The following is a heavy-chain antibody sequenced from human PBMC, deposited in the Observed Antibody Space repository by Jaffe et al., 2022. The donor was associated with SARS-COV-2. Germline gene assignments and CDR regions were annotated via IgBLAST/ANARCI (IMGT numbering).Heavy chain of an antibody. D-gene: IGHD2-8*01. CDR3: ATASLNTGGMQFDY. CDR2: IYTSDTT. CDR1: GLTVSSKY. Sequence: EVQLVETGGGLIQPGGSLRLSCAVSGLTVSSKYMSWVRQAPGKGLEWVSVIYTSDTTYYADSVKGRFTISRDNSKNTLYLQMNSLRAEDTAVYYCATASLNTGGMQFDYWGQGTLVTVSS. V-gene: IGHV3-53*02. J-gene: IGHJ4*02.